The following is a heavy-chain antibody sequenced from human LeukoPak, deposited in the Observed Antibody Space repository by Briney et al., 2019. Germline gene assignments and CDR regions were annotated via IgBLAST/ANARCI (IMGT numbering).Heavy chain of an antibody. V-gene: IGHV1-24*01. D-gene: IGHD4-17*01. CDR3: ATGYGDYESFFDY. J-gene: IGHJ4*02. Sequence: ASVKVSCKVSGYTLTELSMHWVRQAPGKGLEWMGGFDPEDGETIYAQKFQGRLTMTEDTSTDTAYMELSSLRSEDTAVYYCATGYGDYESFFDYWGQGTLVTVSS. CDR2: FDPEDGET. CDR1: GYTLTELS.